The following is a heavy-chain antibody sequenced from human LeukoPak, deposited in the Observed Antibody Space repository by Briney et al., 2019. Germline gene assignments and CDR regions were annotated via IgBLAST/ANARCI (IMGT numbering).Heavy chain of an antibody. CDR2: ISYDGSNK. Sequence: GGSMRLSCAASGFTFSSYAMHWVRQAPGKGLEWVAVISYDGSNKYYADSVKGRFTISRDNSKNTLYLQTNSLRAEDTAVYYCARGYYDILTGTTFDYWGQGTLVTVSS. V-gene: IGHV3-30-3*01. CDR1: GFTFSSYA. CDR3: ARGYYDILTGTTFDY. J-gene: IGHJ4*02. D-gene: IGHD3-9*01.